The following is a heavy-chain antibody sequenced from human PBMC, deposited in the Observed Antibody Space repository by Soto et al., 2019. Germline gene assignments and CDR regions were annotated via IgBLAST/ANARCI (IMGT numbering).Heavy chain of an antibody. Sequence: VGSLRLSCAASGFTFSSYWMTWVRQAPGKGLEWVANINKDGSEKYYVDSVRGRFTISRDNAKNSLFLQMNSLRAEDTAVYYCARSRGLDYLGQGTLVTVSS. J-gene: IGHJ4*02. CDR1: GFTFSSYW. V-gene: IGHV3-7*01. CDR2: INKDGSEK. D-gene: IGHD2-21*02. CDR3: ARSRGLDY.